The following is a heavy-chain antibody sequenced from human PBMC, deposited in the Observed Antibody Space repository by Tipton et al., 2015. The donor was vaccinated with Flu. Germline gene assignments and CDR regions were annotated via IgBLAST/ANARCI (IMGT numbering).Heavy chain of an antibody. D-gene: IGHD3-16*01. CDR3: ARSRGIGDYDFDY. J-gene: IGHJ4*02. CDR2: ISFDNGGST. V-gene: IGHV3-21*06. CDR1: GFIFSDYC. Sequence: SLRLSCAASGFIFSDYCMNWVRQAPGRGLEWVASISFDNGGSTYYADSVKGRIAVSRDNPKNSMYMQVNTLRAEDTAVYFCARSRGIGDYDFDYWGQGTLVTVST.